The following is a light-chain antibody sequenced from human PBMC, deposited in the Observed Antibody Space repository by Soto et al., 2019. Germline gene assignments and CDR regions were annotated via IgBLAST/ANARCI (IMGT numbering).Light chain of an antibody. V-gene: IGKV3-11*01. CDR3: QQRSNWPHT. J-gene: IGKJ4*01. CDR1: QTINIY. Sequence: EIVLTQSPGTLSLSPGERGTLSCRASQTINIYLAWYQQKPGQAPRLLIYDASNRATGIPARFSGSGSGTDFTLTISNLEPEDFAVYYCQQRSNWPHTFGGGTKVDIK. CDR2: DAS.